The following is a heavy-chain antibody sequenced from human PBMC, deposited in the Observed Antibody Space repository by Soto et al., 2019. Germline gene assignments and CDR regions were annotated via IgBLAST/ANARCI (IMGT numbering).Heavy chain of an antibody. D-gene: IGHD6-19*01. V-gene: IGHV3-11*01. CDR3: ARREGDSSGHRFDS. J-gene: IGHJ4*02. CDR2: ITTSSTL. Sequence: KPGGSLRLSCAASGFTFSDHNMAWIRQAPGKGLEWLSYITTSSTLYYAVSVKGRFTMSRDNAKNSLYLLMNSLRVEDTAAYYCARREGDSSGHRFDSWGQGTLVTVSS. CDR1: GFTFSDHN.